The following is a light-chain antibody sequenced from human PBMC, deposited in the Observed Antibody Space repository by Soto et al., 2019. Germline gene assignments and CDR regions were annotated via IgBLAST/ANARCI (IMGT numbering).Light chain of an antibody. CDR2: DAS. J-gene: IGKJ4*01. CDR1: QDIKNY. CDR3: QQYDNLPLT. Sequence: DIQLTQSPSFLSAPVGDRVTITCQASQDIKNYLNWYQQKSGKAPKLLIYDASDLETGVPSRFSGSGSGTDFTFTINSLQPEDIATYYCQQYDNLPLTFGGGTKVDIK. V-gene: IGKV1-33*01.